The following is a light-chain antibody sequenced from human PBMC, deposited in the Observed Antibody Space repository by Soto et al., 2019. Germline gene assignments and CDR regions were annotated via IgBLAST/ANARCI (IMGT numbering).Light chain of an antibody. CDR3: AAWDDSLNGSV. Sequence: SASGTPGHRVTISCSESSSNIGSSNVNWYQQLPGTAPKLLIYTNNQRPSGVPDRFSGSKSGTSASLAISGLQSEDEADYYCAAWDDSLNGSVFGTGTKVTVL. CDR2: TNN. V-gene: IGLV1-44*01. J-gene: IGLJ1*01. CDR1: SSNIGSSN.